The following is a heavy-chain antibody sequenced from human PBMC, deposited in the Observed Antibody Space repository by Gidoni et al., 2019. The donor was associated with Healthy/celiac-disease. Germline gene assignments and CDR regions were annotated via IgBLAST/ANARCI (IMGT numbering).Heavy chain of an antibody. D-gene: IGHD4-17*01. V-gene: IGHV4-39*07. J-gene: IGHJ5*02. CDR1: GGSISSSSYY. CDR3: ARMNTDWFDP. CDR2: IYYSGST. Sequence: QLQLQESGPGLVKPSETLSLTCTVSGGSISSSSYYWGWIRQPPGKGLEWIGSIYYSGSTYYNPSLKSRVTISVDTSKNQFALKLSSVTAADTAVYYCARMNTDWFDPWGQGTLVTVSS.